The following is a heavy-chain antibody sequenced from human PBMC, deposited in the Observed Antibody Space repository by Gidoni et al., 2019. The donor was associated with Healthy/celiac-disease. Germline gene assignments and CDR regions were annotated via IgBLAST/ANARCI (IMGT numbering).Heavy chain of an antibody. Sequence: QMQLVQSGPEVKKPGTSVKVSCKASGFTFPSSAVQWVRQARGQRLEWIGWMVVGSGNTNYAQKFQERVTITRDMSTSTAYMELSSLRSEDTAVYYYAADGPGGSSYYGMDVWGQGTTVTVSS. J-gene: IGHJ6*02. CDR1: GFTFPSSA. D-gene: IGHD3-10*01. CDR3: AADGPGGSSYYGMDV. CDR2: MVVGSGNT. V-gene: IGHV1-58*01.